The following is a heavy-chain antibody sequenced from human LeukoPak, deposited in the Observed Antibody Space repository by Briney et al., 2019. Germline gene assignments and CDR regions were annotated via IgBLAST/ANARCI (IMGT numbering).Heavy chain of an antibody. CDR2: LWYDGSNK. CDR3: ARDPSISRGIYYYYYGMDV. V-gene: IGHV3-33*01. J-gene: IGHJ6*02. D-gene: IGHD3-3*02. CDR1: GFTFSSYG. Sequence: GGSLRLYGSASGFTFSSYGMHWVGQAPGKGLEGVAVLWYDGSNKYYADSVKGRFTISRDNSKNTLYLQMNSLRAEDTAVYYCARDPSISRGIYYYYYGMDVWGQGTTVTVSS.